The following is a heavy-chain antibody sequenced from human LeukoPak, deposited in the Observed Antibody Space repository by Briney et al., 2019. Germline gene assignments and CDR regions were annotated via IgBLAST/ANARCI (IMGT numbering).Heavy chain of an antibody. Sequence: PSETLSLTCTVSGGSMNTYYWTWIRQTAGRGREGMGQVHSSVGTTYNPSLRRRVSLSLDTSKNHFSLRLASVTAADTAVYFCARERDHGYSYGHVLDFWGQGIPVTVSS. J-gene: IGHJ4*02. CDR2: VHSSVGT. CDR1: GGSMNTYY. CDR3: ARERDHGYSYGHVLDF. D-gene: IGHD5-18*01. V-gene: IGHV4-4*07.